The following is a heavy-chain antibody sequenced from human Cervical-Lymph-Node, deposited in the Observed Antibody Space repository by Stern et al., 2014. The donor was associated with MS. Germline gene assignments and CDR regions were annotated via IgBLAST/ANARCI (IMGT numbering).Heavy chain of an antibody. D-gene: IGHD4-23*01. CDR1: GFTLRSYC. J-gene: IGHJ1*01. CDR2: IWYDGSNK. V-gene: IGHV3-33*01. Sequence: QVQLVQSGGGVVQPGRSLRLSCAASGFTLRSYCIHWVRQAPGKGLAWVAVIWYDGSNKYYADSVKGRFTISRDNSKNTLYLQMNSLRVEDTAVYYCAREGGNTAEYFQHWGHGTLVTLSS. CDR3: AREGGNTAEYFQH.